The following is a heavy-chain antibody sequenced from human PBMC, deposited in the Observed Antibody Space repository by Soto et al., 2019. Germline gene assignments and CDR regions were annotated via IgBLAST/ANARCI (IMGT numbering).Heavy chain of an antibody. J-gene: IGHJ6*02. CDR3: TRDGLVWFGALSPYYYYGMDV. Sequence: GGSLRLSCTASGFTFGDYAMSWVRQAPGKGLEWVGFIRSKAYGGTTEYAASVKGRFTISRDDSKSIAYLKMNSLKTEDTAVYYCTRDGLVWFGALSPYYYYGMDVWRQGTTVTVSS. CDR1: GFTFGDYA. D-gene: IGHD3-10*01. V-gene: IGHV3-49*04. CDR2: IRSKAYGGTT.